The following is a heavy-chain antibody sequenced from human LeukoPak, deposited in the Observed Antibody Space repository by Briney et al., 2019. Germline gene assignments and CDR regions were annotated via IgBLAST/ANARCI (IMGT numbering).Heavy chain of an antibody. V-gene: IGHV4-59*01. CDR2: IYYSGST. CDR3: ARVPGDYGLDY. D-gene: IGHD4-17*01. J-gene: IGHJ4*02. Sequence: SETLSLTCTVSGGSISIYYWSWIRQPPGKGLEWIGYIYYSGSTNYNPSLKSRVTISVDTSKNQFSLKLSSVTAADTAVYYCARVPGDYGLDYWGQGTLVTVSS. CDR1: GGSISIYY.